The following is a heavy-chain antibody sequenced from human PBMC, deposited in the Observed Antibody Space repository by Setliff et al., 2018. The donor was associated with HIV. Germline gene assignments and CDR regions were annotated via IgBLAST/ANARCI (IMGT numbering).Heavy chain of an antibody. D-gene: IGHD5-12*01. CDR3: ARQMPIPGIAITPVDY. CDR2: VFYTGFA. CDR1: GDSIRGYY. J-gene: IGHJ4*02. Sequence: PSETLSLTCTVSGDSIRGYYWSWIRQPPGKGLEWMGYVFYTGFAAYNPALKSRLTIPVDTSKSQFSLTLTSVTAADTAAYYCARQMPIPGIAITPVDYWGQGALVTVSS. V-gene: IGHV4-59*08.